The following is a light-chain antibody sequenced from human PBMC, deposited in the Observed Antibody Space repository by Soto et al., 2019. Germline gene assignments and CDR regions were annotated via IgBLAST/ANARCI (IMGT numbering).Light chain of an antibody. Sequence: FVVTQSPDTLSLSPGETATLSCRASQSVSSSVAWYQHKPGQSPRLVVYSGYKRSPGVPARFSGSGSGTDFTLTISSLESDDFAIYYCQQRYSWLRVFGPGTKEEVK. CDR3: QQRYSWLRV. CDR1: QSVSSS. V-gene: IGKV3-11*01. J-gene: IGKJ1*01. CDR2: SGY.